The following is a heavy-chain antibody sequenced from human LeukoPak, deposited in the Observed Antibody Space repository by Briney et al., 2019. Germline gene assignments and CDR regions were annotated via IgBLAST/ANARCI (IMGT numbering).Heavy chain of an antibody. J-gene: IGHJ4*02. D-gene: IGHD3-10*01. CDR1: GFTFSDYY. Sequence: PGGSLRLSCAASGFTFSDYYMSWIRQAPGKGLEWVSYISSSGSTIYYADSVKGRFTISRDNAKNSLYLQMNSLRAEDTAVYYCARVLLYYYGSGSYYNGLDYWGQGTLVTVSS. V-gene: IGHV3-11*01. CDR3: ARVLLYYYGSGSYYNGLDY. CDR2: ISSSGSTI.